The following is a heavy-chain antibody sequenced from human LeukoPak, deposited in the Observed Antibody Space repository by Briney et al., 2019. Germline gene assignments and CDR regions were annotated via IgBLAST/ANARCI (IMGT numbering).Heavy chain of an antibody. CDR3: ARGGDFDY. CDR1: GYSISSGYY. V-gene: IGHV4-38-2*01. CDR2: IYHSGST. Sequence: PSETLSLTCAVSGYSISSGYYWGWIRQPPGKGLEWIGSIYHSGSTYYNPSLKSRVTISVDRSKNQFSLKLSSVTAADTAVYYCARGGDFDYWGQGTLVTVSS. J-gene: IGHJ4*02. D-gene: IGHD3-16*01.